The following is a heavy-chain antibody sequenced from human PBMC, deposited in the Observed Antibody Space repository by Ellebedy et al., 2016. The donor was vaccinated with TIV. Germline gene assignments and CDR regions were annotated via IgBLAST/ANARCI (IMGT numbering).Heavy chain of an antibody. Sequence: ASVKVSCXASGYTFTSYGISWVRQAPGQGLEWMGWISAYNGNTNYAQKLQGRVTMTTDTSTSTAYMELSSLRSEDTAVYYCAREVEDSSSPHQSPFDDWGQGTLVTVSS. J-gene: IGHJ4*02. CDR3: AREVEDSSSPHQSPFDD. CDR1: GYTFTSYG. CDR2: ISAYNGNT. V-gene: IGHV1-18*01. D-gene: IGHD6-13*01.